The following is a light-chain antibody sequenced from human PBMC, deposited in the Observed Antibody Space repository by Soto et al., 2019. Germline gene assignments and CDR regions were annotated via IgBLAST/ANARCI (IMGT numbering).Light chain of an antibody. J-gene: IGKJ4*01. CDR1: QVLVYRDGNTY. CDR2: KVS. CDR3: QQYGSSPLT. V-gene: IGKV2-30*01. Sequence: VVMTQAPLSVPVTVAQPGSAALSAGQVLVYRDGNTYLNWFQQRPGQSPRRLIYKVSNRDSGVPDRFSGSGSGTDFTLTISRLEPEDFAVYYCQQYGSSPLTFGGGTKVDIK.